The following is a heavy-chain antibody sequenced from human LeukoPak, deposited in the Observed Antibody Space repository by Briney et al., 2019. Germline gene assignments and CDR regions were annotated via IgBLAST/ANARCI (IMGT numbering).Heavy chain of an antibody. CDR3: ARAANGMATFYDY. CDR2: IYYSGST. Sequence: SETLSLTCTVSGGSISSGGYYWSWIRQHPGKGLEWIGYIYYSGSTYYNPSLKSRVTISVDTSKNQFSLKLSSVTAADTAVYYCARAANGMATFYDYWGQGTLVTVSS. V-gene: IGHV4-61*08. D-gene: IGHD5-24*01. J-gene: IGHJ4*02. CDR1: GGSISSGGYY.